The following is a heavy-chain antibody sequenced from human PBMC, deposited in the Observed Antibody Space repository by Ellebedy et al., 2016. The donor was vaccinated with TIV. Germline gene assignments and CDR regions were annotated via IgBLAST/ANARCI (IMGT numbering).Heavy chain of an antibody. D-gene: IGHD5-12*01. CDR2: INPNSGGT. V-gene: IGHV1-2*02. J-gene: IGHJ4*02. Sequence: AASVKVSCKASGYTFTGYYMHWVRQAPGQGLEWMGWINPNSGGTNYAQKFQGRVTMTRDTSISTAYMELSRLRSDDTAVYYCARTARYSGYGNFDYWGQGTLVTVSS. CDR1: GYTFTGYY. CDR3: ARTARYSGYGNFDY.